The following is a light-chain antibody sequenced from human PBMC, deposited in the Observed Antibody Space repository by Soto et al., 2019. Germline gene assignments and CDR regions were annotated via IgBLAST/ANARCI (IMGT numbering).Light chain of an antibody. CDR3: QQYGSSPYT. V-gene: IGKV3-20*01. J-gene: IGKJ2*01. Sequence: EIVLTQSPGTLSVSPGERATLSCRASQTVRSSSLAWYQQKPGQAPRLLIYGASGRATGIPDKFCGSGSGTDFTLTISRLEPEDFAVYYCQQYGSSPYTFGQGTKLEI. CDR1: QTVRSSS. CDR2: GAS.